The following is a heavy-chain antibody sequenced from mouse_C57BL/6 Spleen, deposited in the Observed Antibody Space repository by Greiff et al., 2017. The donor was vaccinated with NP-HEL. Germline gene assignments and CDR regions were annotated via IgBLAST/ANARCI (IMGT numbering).Heavy chain of an antibody. Sequence: QVQLKQSGAELVMPGASVKLSCKASGYTFTSYWMHWVKQRPGQGLEWIGEIDPSDSYTNYNQKFKGKSTLTVDKSSSTAYMQLSSLTSEDSAVYYCASGNYGLYWYFDVWGTGTTGTVSS. CDR1: GYTFTSYW. CDR2: IDPSDSYT. V-gene: IGHV1-69*01. J-gene: IGHJ1*03. D-gene: IGHD2-1*01. CDR3: ASGNYGLYWYFDV.